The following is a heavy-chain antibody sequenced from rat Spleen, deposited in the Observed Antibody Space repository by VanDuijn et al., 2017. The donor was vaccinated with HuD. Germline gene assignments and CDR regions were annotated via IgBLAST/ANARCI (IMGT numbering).Heavy chain of an antibody. D-gene: IGHD4-3*01. CDR1: GFSLTSYT. J-gene: IGHJ2*01. CDR3: ARSGRD. V-gene: IGHV2-6*01. CDR2: ISRGGST. Sequence: QVQLKESGPGLVQPSQTLSLTCTVSGFSLTSYTVSWVRQPPGKGLEWIAAISRGGSTYYNSALKSRLSISRDTSKSQVFLKMNSLQTEDTAMYFCARSGRDWGQGVMVTVSS.